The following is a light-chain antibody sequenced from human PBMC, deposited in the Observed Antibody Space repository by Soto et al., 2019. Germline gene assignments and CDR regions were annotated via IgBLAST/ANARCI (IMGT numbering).Light chain of an antibody. CDR2: KAS. J-gene: IGKJ1*01. V-gene: IGKV1-5*03. CDR1: QSISSW. Sequence: DLQMTQSPSTLSASVGDRVTITCRASQSISSWLAWYQQKPGKAPKLLIYKASSLESGVPSRFSGSGSGTEFTLTISSRQPDDFASYYCQHHNSYSQTFVQGTKVEIK. CDR3: QHHNSYSQT.